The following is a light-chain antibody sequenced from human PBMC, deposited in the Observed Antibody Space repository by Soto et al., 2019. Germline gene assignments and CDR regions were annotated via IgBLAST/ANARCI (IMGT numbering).Light chain of an antibody. CDR2: SNN. V-gene: IGLV1-44*01. CDR3: SAWYDSLNGFYV. Sequence: QSVLTQPPSASGTPGQRVTISCSGSSSNIGSNNVNWYQQLPGTAPKLLIYSNNQRPSGVPVRFSGSTSGTSASLAISGLQSEDEADYYCSAWYDSLNGFYVFGAGTKLTVL. J-gene: IGLJ1*01. CDR1: SSNIGSNN.